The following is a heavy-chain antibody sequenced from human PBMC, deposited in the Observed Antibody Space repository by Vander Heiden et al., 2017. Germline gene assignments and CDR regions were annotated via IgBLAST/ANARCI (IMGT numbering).Heavy chain of an antibody. V-gene: IGHV3-30*03. CDR2: ISYDASSK. CDR3: ARKTVGVYYFDY. CDR1: GFTFRNHP. J-gene: IGHJ4*02. D-gene: IGHD2-15*01. Sequence: QVQLVESGGGVVQPGRSLRLSCAASGFTFRNHPMHWVRQAPGKGLEWVAVISYDASSKFYADSVRGRFTISRDNSKTTLYLHMDSLRAEDTAVYYCARKTVGVYYFDYWGQGTLVTVSS.